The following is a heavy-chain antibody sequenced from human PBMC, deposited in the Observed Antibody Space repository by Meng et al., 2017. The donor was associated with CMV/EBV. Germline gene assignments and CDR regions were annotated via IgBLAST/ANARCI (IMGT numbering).Heavy chain of an antibody. CDR3: AKDGWDTAMPEGVNGMDV. V-gene: IGHV3-15*01. CDR1: GFTFSNAW. CDR2: IKSKTDGGTT. Sequence: GGSLRLSCAASGFTFSNAWMSWVRQAPGKGLEWVGRIKSKTDGGTTDYAAPVKGRFTISRDDSKNTLYLQMNSLKTEDTAVYYCAKDGWDTAMPEGVNGMDVWGQGTTVTVSS. J-gene: IGHJ6*02. D-gene: IGHD5-18*01.